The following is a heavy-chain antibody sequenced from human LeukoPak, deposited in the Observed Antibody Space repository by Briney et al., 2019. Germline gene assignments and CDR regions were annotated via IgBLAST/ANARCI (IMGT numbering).Heavy chain of an antibody. D-gene: IGHD6-19*01. CDR1: GGSFSGYY. CDR2: INHSGST. CDR3: ARDSSGWFRIDY. V-gene: IGHV4-34*01. J-gene: IGHJ4*02. Sequence: PSETLSLTCAVYGGSFSGYYWSWIRQPPGKGLEWIGEINHSGSTNYNPSLKSRVTISVDTSKNQFSLKLSSVTAADTAMYYCARDSSGWFRIDYWGQGTLVTVSS.